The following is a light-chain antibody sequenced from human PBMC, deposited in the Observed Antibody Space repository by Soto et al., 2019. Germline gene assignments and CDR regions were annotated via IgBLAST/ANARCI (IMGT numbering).Light chain of an antibody. V-gene: IGLV3-21*04. J-gene: IGLJ7*01. CDR3: QVWDSSSDHSV. Sequence: SYELTQPPSVSVAPGKTARITCGGNNIGSKSVHWYQQKPGQAPVLVIYHDSDRPSGIPERFSGSNSGNTATLTISRVEAGDEADYYCQVWDSSSDHSVFGGGTQLTVL. CDR1: NIGSKS. CDR2: HDS.